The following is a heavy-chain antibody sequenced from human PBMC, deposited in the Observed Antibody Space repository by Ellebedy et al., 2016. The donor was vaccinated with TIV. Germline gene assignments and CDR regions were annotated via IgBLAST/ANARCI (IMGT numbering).Heavy chain of an antibody. D-gene: IGHD5-24*01. Sequence: SETLSLTCSVSGGSISSRGYYWGWIRQSPGKRPEWLGYVHYSGGTNYNPSLRGRGIISIDEAKNQFFLKLTAVTTADTAKYFCVRGALYKFDPWGQGTQVTVSS. V-gene: IGHV4-61*05. CDR2: VHYSGGT. CDR3: VRGALYKFDP. J-gene: IGHJ5*02. CDR1: GGSISSRGYY.